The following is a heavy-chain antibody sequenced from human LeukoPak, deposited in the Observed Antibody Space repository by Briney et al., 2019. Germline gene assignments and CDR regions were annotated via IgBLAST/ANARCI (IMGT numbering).Heavy chain of an antibody. CDR1: GFSFSAYG. Sequence: GRSLRLSCAASGFSFSAYGVHWVRQAPGKGPEWVAVIWYDGSSKDYADSVKGRFTFSRDNSKNTLCLQMNSLTVEDTAVYYCARSQSSSLIDYWGQGTLVTVSS. V-gene: IGHV3-33*01. CDR3: ARSQSSSLIDY. J-gene: IGHJ4*02. D-gene: IGHD6-13*01. CDR2: IWYDGSSK.